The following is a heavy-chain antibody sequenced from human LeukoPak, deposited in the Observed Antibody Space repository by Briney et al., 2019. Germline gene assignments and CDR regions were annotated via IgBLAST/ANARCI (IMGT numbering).Heavy chain of an antibody. J-gene: IGHJ4*02. Sequence: PSGTLSLTCAVYGGSFSGYYWSWIRQPPGKGLEWIGEINHSGSTNYDPSLKSRVTISVDTSKNQFSLKLSSVTAADTAVYYCARGDYGVDHWGQGTLVTVSS. V-gene: IGHV4-34*01. CDR2: INHSGST. CDR1: GGSFSGYY. D-gene: IGHD4-17*01. CDR3: ARGDYGVDH.